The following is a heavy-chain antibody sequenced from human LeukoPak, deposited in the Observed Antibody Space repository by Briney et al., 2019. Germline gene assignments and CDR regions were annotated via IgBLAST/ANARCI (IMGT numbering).Heavy chain of an antibody. J-gene: IGHJ4*02. Sequence: NPVGALGLSCATSGFSFTDYPMNWVRQAPGKGLEWISNIRTTAEGAKYAYYADSVKGRVTISRDDGKNTLYLHMNSLRDDDTAVYYGEKDLRYAFDYWGQGILVTVSS. CDR3: EKDLRYAFDY. V-gene: IGHV3-48*02. CDR1: GFSFTDYP. CDR2: IRTTAEGAKYA. D-gene: IGHD3-9*01.